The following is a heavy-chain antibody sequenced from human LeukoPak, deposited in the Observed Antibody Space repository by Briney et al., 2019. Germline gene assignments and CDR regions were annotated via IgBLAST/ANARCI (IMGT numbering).Heavy chain of an antibody. Sequence: GGSLRLSCAASGFTFDDYAMHWVRQAPGKGLEWVSGISWNSGSIGYADSVKGRFTISRDNAKNSLYLQMNSLRAEDTALYYCAKAFRGVILYYFDSWGQGTLVTVSS. J-gene: IGHJ4*02. CDR3: AKAFRGVILYYFDS. V-gene: IGHV3-9*01. CDR1: GFTFDDYA. CDR2: ISWNSGSI. D-gene: IGHD3-10*01.